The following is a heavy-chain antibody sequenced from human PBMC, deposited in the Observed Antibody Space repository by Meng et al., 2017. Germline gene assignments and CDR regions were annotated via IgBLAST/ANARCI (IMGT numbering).Heavy chain of an antibody. V-gene: IGHV3-74*01. CDR2: MNEDGTTI. CDR1: GFTISSFW. D-gene: IGHD4-23*01. Sequence: EVPVVESGGGLVQPGGSLRLSCAASGFTISSFWMHWVRQAPGKGLVWVSRMNEDGTTISHAGSVKGRCTISRDSARNTLYLQMNSLRVEDTAVYYCVRDFGGNSDYWGQGTLVTVS. J-gene: IGHJ4*02. CDR3: VRDFGGNSDY.